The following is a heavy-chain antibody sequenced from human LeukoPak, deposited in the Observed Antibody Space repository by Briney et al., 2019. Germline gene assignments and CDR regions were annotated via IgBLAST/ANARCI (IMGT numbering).Heavy chain of an antibody. D-gene: IGHD2-21*02. CDR2: ISSNGGST. CDR3: ARDLRLKELAYCGGDCLDY. CDR1: GFTFSNYF. V-gene: IGHV3-64*01. Sequence: GGSLRLSCAASGFTFSNYFMHWVRQAPGKGLEYVSAISSNGGSTYYANSVKGRFTISRDNSKNTLYLQMGSLRAEDMAVYYCARDLRLKELAYCGGDCLDYWGQGTLVTVSS. J-gene: IGHJ4*02.